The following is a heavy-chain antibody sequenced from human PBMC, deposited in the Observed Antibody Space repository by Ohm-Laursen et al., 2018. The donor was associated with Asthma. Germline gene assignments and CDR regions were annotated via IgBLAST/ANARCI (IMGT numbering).Heavy chain of an antibody. D-gene: IGHD6-6*01. CDR2: FFLRGND. Sequence: SQTLSLTWTVSGSSISSYYWSWIRQPPGKGLEWIGYFFLRGNDNYNPSLRSRVTMSMGTSRDQSSLNLRSVTAADTAVYYCARVGIAARVIDYWGQGTLVTVSS. J-gene: IGHJ4*02. CDR3: ARVGIAARVIDY. CDR1: GSSISSYY. V-gene: IGHV4-59*01.